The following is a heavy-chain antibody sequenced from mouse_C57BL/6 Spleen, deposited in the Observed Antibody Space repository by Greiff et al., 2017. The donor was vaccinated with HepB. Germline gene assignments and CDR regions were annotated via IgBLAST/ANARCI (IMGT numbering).Heavy chain of an antibody. CDR1: GYTFTDYY. Sequence: QVQLKESGPELVKPGASVKISCKASGYTFTDYYINWVKQRPGQGLEWIGWIYPGSGNTKYNEKFKGKATLTVDTSSSTAYMQLSSLTSEDSAVYFCARWEGLRRPFYAMDYWGQGTSVTVSS. D-gene: IGHD2-4*01. V-gene: IGHV1-84*01. CDR3: ARWEGLRRPFYAMDY. J-gene: IGHJ4*01. CDR2: IYPGSGNT.